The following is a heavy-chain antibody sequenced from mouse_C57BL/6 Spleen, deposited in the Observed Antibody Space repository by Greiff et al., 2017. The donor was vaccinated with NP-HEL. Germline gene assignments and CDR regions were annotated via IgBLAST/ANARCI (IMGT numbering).Heavy chain of an antibody. V-gene: IGHV1-82*01. CDR1: GYAFSSSW. J-gene: IGHJ3*01. CDR3: ARSAQATSRAY. D-gene: IGHD3-2*02. Sequence: VQLQQSGPELVKPGASVKISCKASGYAFSSSWMNWVKQRPGKGLEWIGRIYPGDGDTNYNGKFKGKATLTADKSSSTDYMQLGSLTSEDSAVYFCARSAQATSRAYWGQGTLVTVSA. CDR2: IYPGDGDT.